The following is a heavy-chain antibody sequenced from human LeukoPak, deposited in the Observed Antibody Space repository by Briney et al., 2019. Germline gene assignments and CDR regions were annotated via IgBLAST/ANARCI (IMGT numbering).Heavy chain of an antibody. V-gene: IGHV3-74*01. D-gene: IGHD5-24*01. CDR1: GFTFSSYW. CDR2: INTDGSST. CDR3: ASTRRDGYNYWAY. Sequence: GGSLRLSCAASGFTFSSYWMHWVRQAPGKGLVWVSRINTDGSSTNYADSVKGRLTISRDNAKNTLYLQMNSLRAEDTAVYYCASTRRDGYNYWAYWGQGTLVTVSS. J-gene: IGHJ4*02.